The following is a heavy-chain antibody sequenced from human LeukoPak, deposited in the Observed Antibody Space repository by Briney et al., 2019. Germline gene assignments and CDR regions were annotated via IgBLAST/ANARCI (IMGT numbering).Heavy chain of an antibody. CDR2: ISSSGGST. V-gene: IGHV3-23*01. CDR3: AINWNNDY. D-gene: IGHD1/OR15-1a*01. J-gene: IGHJ4*02. Sequence: GGTLRLSCAASGFTFSSYAMSWVRQAPGKGLEWVSAISSSGGSTYYVDSVKGRLTVSRDNSRNTLYLQMNSLRAEDTAVYYCAINWNNDYWGQGTLVTVSS. CDR1: GFTFSSYA.